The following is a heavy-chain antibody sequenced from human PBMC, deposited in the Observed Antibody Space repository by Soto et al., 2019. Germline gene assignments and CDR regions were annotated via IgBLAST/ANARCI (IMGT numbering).Heavy chain of an antibody. D-gene: IGHD3-10*01. V-gene: IGHV4-39*01. CDR3: ARVSGIYYYGMDG. Sequence: SETLSLTCNVSGGSISSSSTYWGWIRQPPEKGLEWIASIYYSGSTYYNPSLRSRVTLSVDTSKNQFSLKLSSVTAADTAVYYCARVSGIYYYGMDGGGQGTTVTVSS. CDR2: IYYSGST. J-gene: IGHJ6*02. CDR1: GGSISSSSTY.